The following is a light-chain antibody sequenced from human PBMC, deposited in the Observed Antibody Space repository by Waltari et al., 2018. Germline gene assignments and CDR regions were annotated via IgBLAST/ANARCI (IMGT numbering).Light chain of an antibody. CDR2: DAS. CDR3: RRRGNWYT. J-gene: IGKJ2*01. Sequence: EVVLTQFPATPSSSPGERATLSRRACQRVSSYLAWYQQKPGQAPRLLIYDASHEATGIPARFSDSGSVTDFARTISSVEPEDFAVDCRRRRGNWYTFGQGTKRESK. CDR1: QRVSSY. V-gene: IGKV3-11*01.